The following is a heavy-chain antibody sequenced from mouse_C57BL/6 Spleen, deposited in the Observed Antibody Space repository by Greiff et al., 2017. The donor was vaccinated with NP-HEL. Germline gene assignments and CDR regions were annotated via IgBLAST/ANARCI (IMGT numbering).Heavy chain of an antibody. V-gene: IGHV1-50*01. CDR2: IDPSDSYT. CDR1: GYTFTSYW. Sequence: QVQLQQPGAELVKPGASVKLSCKASGYTFTSYWMQWVKQRPGQGLEWIGEIDPSDSYTNYNQKFKGKATLTVDTSSSTAYMQLSSLTSEDAAVYYCARKGYYDYPFDDWGQGTTLTVSS. CDR3: ARKGYYDYPFDD. D-gene: IGHD2-4*01. J-gene: IGHJ2*01.